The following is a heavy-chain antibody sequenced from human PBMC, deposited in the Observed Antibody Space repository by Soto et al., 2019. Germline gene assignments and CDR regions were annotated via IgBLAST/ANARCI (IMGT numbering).Heavy chain of an antibody. D-gene: IGHD3-10*01. CDR1: GFTFSSYG. CDR2: ISYDGSNK. J-gene: IGHJ6*02. CDR3: AKEDYGSGSYYYYYYYGMDV. V-gene: IGHV3-30*18. Sequence: AGGSLRLSCAASGFTFSSYGMHWVRQAPGKGLEWVAVISYDGSNKYYADSVKGRFTISRDNSKNTLYLQMNSLRAEDTAVYYCAKEDYGSGSYYYYYYYGMDVWGQGTTVTVSS.